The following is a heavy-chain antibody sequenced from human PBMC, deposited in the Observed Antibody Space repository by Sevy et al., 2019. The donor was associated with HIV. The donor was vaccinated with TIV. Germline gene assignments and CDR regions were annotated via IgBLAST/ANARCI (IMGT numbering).Heavy chain of an antibody. J-gene: IGHJ4*02. CDR2: ISYDGRKQ. V-gene: IGHV3-30*04. CDR3: ARANYGTTSYFDY. CDR1: GFTFSDYA. Sequence: GSLRLSCVVSGFTFSDYAMHWVRQAPGKGLEWVAVISYDGRKQYYADSVKGRFTISRDNSRNRLSLQVNSLRNEDTAVYYCARANYGTTSYFDYWGQGTPLTVSS. D-gene: IGHD3-10*01.